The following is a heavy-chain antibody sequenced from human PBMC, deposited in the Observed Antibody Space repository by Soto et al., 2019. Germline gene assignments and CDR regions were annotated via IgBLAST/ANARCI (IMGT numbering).Heavy chain of an antibody. CDR3: ARGRSDYYDSSGYYYVDY. Sequence: SETLSLTCTVSGGSISSYYWSWIRQPPGKGLEWIGYIYYSGSTNYNPSLKSRVTISVDTSKNQFSLKLSSVTAADTAVYYCARGRSDYYDSSGYYYVDYWGQGTLVTVSS. CDR2: IYYSGST. J-gene: IGHJ4*02. V-gene: IGHV4-59*01. D-gene: IGHD3-22*01. CDR1: GGSISSYY.